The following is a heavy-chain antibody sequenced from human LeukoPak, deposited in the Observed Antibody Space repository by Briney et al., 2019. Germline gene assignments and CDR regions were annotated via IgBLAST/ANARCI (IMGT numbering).Heavy chain of an antibody. CDR1: GFTFSNYW. D-gene: IGHD6-13*01. J-gene: IGHJ4*02. CDR3: ARDGKSAISSAGGFDY. CDR2: IKEDGSEK. Sequence: GGSLRLSCAASGFTFSNYWMSWVRQAPGKGLEWVANIKEDGSEKYYVDSVEGRFTISRDNAKNSLYLQMNSLRAEDTAVYYCARDGKSAISSAGGFDYWGQGTLVTVSS. V-gene: IGHV3-7*01.